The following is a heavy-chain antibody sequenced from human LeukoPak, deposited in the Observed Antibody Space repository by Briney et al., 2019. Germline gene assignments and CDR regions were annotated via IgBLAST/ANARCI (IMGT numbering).Heavy chain of an antibody. Sequence: PGGSLRLSCAACRFTFSSYWMHWVRQAPGKGLVWVSRINSDGSSTIYADSVKGRFTISRDNAKNTLYLQMNSLRAEDTAVYYCATGSGNYYAYWGQGTLVTVSS. D-gene: IGHD3-22*01. CDR1: RFTFSSYW. V-gene: IGHV3-74*01. CDR3: ATGSGNYYAY. J-gene: IGHJ4*02. CDR2: INSDGSST.